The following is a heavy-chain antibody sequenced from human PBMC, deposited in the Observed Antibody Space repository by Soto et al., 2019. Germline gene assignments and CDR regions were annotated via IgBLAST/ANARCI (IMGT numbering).Heavy chain of an antibody. CDR1: GFSFSTYE. CDR2: INPSSGTT. Sequence: EVPLLESGGGLVQPGGSLRLACDASGFSFSTYEMTWARQAPGKGLEWVAFINPSSGTTHYADSVKGRFTISRDNSKAPRNLQRTGRGVEDRPVFNGTKGGCRAVWGKGPTVTV. J-gene: IGHJ6*03. D-gene: IGHD3-16*01. V-gene: IGHV3-23*01. CDR3: TKGGCRAV.